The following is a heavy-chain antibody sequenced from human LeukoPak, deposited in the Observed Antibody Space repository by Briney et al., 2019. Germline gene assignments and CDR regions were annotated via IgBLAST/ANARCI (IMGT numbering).Heavy chain of an antibody. J-gene: IGHJ4*02. CDR2: ISSSSSYI. CDR1: GFTFSSHS. D-gene: IGHD4-17*01. CDR3: ARDLELGTTVNGY. Sequence: GGSLRLSCAASGFTFSSHSMNWVRQAPGKGLEWVSSISSSSSYIYYADSVKGRFTISRDNAKNSLHLQMNSLRAEDTAVYYCARDLELGTTVNGYWGQGTLVTVSS. V-gene: IGHV3-21*01.